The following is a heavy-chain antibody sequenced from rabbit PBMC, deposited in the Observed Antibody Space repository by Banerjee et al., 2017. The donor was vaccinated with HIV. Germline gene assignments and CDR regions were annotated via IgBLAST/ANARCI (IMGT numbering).Heavy chain of an antibody. CDR3: GRDPGYVGAGWYLDL. J-gene: IGHJ6*01. CDR1: GFSFNNKYV. V-gene: IGHV1S45*01. CDR2: IDTGSSSSS. D-gene: IGHD7-1*01. Sequence: QEQLEESGGDLVKPEGSLTLTCTASGFSFNNKYVMCWVRQAPEKGLEWIACIDTGSSSSSYYDIWAKGRFPISKTSSTTVTLLMTILTAADTAPYFCGRDPGYVGAGWYLDLWGPGTLVTVS.